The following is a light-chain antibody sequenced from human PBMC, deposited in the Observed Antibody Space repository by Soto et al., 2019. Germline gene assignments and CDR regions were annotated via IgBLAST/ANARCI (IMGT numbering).Light chain of an antibody. Sequence: QLVLTQPPSASGTPGQRVTISCSGSSSNIGSNSVNWYQQVPGTAPKFLISSNNRRPSGVPDRFAGSKSGTSGSLAISGLQSEDEAEYFCAAWDNSLKGFVFGTGTKVTVL. J-gene: IGLJ1*01. CDR2: SNN. V-gene: IGLV1-44*01. CDR1: SSNIGSNS. CDR3: AAWDNSLKGFV.